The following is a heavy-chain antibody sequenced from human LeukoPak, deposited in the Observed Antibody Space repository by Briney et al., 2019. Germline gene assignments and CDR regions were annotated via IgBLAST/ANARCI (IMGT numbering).Heavy chain of an antibody. CDR1: GASITTYY. D-gene: IGHD5-12*01. CDR3: ARALRLLDS. J-gene: IGHJ4*02. Sequence: SETLSLTCTVSGASITTYYWTWIRQAPGKGLEFIAHIYNDITNYNPSLKSRATISIDAFKNQVSLRLSSVTAADTAVYYCARALRLLDSWGQGILVTVSS. CDR2: IYNDIT. V-gene: IGHV4-4*09.